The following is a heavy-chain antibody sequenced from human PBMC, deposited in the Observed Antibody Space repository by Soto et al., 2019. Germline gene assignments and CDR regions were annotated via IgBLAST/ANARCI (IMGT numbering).Heavy chain of an antibody. V-gene: IGHV4-39*01. J-gene: IGHJ6*03. CDR3: ANESREQLFNYYYMDV. Sequence: SETLSLTCTVSGGSISSSSYYWGWIRQPPGKGLEWIGSIYYSGSTYYNPSLKSRVTISVDTSKNQFSLKLSSVTAADTAVYYCANESREQLFNYYYMDVWGKGTTVTVSS. D-gene: IGHD6-6*01. CDR1: GGSISSSSYY. CDR2: IYYSGST.